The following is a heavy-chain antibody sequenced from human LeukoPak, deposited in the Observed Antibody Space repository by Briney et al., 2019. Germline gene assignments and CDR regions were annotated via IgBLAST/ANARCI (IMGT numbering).Heavy chain of an antibody. CDR3: ARIDAFDI. CDR2: IIPIFGTA. J-gene: IGHJ3*02. Sequence: ASVKVSCKASGYTFTSYGISWVRQAPGQGLEWMGGIIPIFGTANYAQKFQGRVTITADESTSTAYMELSSLRSEDTAVYYCARIDAFDIWGQGTMVTVSS. V-gene: IGHV1-69*13. CDR1: GYTFTSYG.